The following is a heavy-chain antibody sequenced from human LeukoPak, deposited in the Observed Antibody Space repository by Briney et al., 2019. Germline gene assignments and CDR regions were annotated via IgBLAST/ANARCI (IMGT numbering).Heavy chain of an antibody. J-gene: IGHJ4*02. CDR3: AKEGPEMATTGFDY. V-gene: IGHV3-30*18. CDR1: GFTFSSYG. CDR2: ISYDGSNK. D-gene: IGHD5-24*01. Sequence: GGSLRLSCAASGFTFSSYGMHWVRQAPGKGLEWVAVISYDGSNKYYADSVKGRFTISRDNSKNTLYLQMNSLRAEDTAVYYCAKEGPEMATTGFDYWGQGTLVTVSS.